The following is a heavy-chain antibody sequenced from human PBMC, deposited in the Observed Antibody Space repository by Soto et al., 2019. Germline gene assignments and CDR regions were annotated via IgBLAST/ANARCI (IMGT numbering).Heavy chain of an antibody. J-gene: IGHJ3*02. Sequence: ASVKVSCKASGYTFTSYGISWVRQAPGQGLEWMGWISAYNGNTNYAQKLQGRVTMTTDTSTRTAYMELRSLRADDTAVYYSERDGYNWNDVGAFDIWGQGTMVTVSS. CDR1: GYTFTSYG. CDR3: ERDGYNWNDVGAFDI. D-gene: IGHD1-1*01. V-gene: IGHV1-18*01. CDR2: ISAYNGNT.